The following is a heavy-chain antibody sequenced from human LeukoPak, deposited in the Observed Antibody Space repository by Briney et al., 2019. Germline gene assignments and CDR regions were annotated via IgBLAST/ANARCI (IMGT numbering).Heavy chain of an antibody. CDR2: IKQDGSEK. J-gene: IGHJ6*02. Sequence: PGGSLRLSCAASGFTFSSYRMSWVRQAPGKGLEWVANIKQDGSEKYYVDSVKGRFTISRDNAKNSLYLQMNSLRAEDTAVSYCARVWGQNYYYGMDVWGQGTTVTVSS. CDR3: ARVWGQNYYYGMDV. V-gene: IGHV3-7*01. CDR1: GFTFSSYR. D-gene: IGHD3-16*01.